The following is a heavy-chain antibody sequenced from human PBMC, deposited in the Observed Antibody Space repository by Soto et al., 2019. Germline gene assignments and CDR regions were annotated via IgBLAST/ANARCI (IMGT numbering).Heavy chain of an antibody. CDR3: AKGVLEAAGVLDY. CDR1: VFTFSIYA. CDR2: ISGSGGST. Sequence: RGSLRLSCAASVFTFSIYAMSWVRQAPGKGLEWVSAISGSGGSTYYADSVKGRFTISRDNSKNTLYLQMNSLRAEDTAVYYCAKGVLEAAGVLDYWGQGTMVTVSS. D-gene: IGHD6-13*01. V-gene: IGHV3-23*01. J-gene: IGHJ4*02.